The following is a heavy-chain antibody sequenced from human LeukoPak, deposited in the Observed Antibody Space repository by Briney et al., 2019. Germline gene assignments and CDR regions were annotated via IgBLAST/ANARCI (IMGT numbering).Heavy chain of an antibody. D-gene: IGHD6-19*01. CDR1: GFTFSSYW. V-gene: IGHV3-74*01. CDR2: INSDGSST. CDR3: ARDHSSGWYFHY. J-gene: IGHJ4*02. Sequence: GGSLRLSCAASGFTFSSYWMHWVRQAPGQGLVWVSRINSDGSSTSYADSVKGRFTISRDNAKNTLYLQMNSLRAEDTAVYYCARDHSSGWYFHYWGQGTLVTVSS.